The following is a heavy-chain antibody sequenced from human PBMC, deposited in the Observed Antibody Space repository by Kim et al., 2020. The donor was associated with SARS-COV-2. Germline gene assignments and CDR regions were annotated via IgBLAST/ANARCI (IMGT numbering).Heavy chain of an antibody. CDR2: IYTSGST. J-gene: IGHJ4*02. V-gene: IGHV4-61*02. Sequence: SETLSLTYTVSGGSISSGSYYWSWMRQPAGKGLEWIGRIYTSGSTSYNPSLKSRVTISVDTSKNQFSLKLNSVTAADTAVYYCARGSTVDTAMGFDYWGQGTLVTVSS. D-gene: IGHD5-18*01. CDR3: ARGSTVDTAMGFDY. CDR1: GGSISSGSYY.